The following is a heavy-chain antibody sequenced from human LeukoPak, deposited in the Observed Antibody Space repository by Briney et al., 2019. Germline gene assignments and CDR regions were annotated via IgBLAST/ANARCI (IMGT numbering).Heavy chain of an antibody. Sequence: SETLSLTCTVSGGSLNNYYLSWIRQPPGKGLEWIGYIHYSGNTRYNTSLQSRVTISLETSKKQFSLKLTSVTAADTAVYYCARGMLEDWHLFDCWGQGTLVTVSS. D-gene: IGHD2-8*01. CDR1: GGSLNNYY. CDR3: ARGMLEDWHLFDC. CDR2: IHYSGNT. V-gene: IGHV4-59*01. J-gene: IGHJ4*02.